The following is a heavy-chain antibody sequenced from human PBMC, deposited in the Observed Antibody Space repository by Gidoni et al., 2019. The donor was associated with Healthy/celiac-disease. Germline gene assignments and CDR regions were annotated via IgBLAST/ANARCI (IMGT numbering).Heavy chain of an antibody. Sequence: FTISRDNSKNTLYLQMNSLRAEDTAVYYCAKVGDYDFWSGYYRGGHYFDYWGQGTLVTVSS. J-gene: IGHJ4*02. D-gene: IGHD3-3*01. CDR3: AKVGDYDFWSGYYRGGHYFDY. V-gene: IGHV3-23*01.